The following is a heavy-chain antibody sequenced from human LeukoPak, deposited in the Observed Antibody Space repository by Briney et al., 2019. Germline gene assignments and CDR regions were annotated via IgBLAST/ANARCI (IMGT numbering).Heavy chain of an antibody. V-gene: IGHV3-30-3*01. CDR2: ILYDGINK. D-gene: IGHD3-3*01. CDR3: ARAYDFWSGFDY. CDR1: GFTFSRYS. J-gene: IGHJ4*02. Sequence: GGSLRLSCAASGFTFSRYSMHWVRQAPGKGLEWVAVILYDGINKYYADSVKGRFTISRDNSKNTLYLQMNSLRAEDTAVYYCARAYDFWSGFDYWGQGTLVTVSS.